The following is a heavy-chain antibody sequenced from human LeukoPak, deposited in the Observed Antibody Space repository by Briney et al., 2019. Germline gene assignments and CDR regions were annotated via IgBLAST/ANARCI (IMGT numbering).Heavy chain of an antibody. Sequence: SETLSLTCTVSGGSINNYYWSWIRQPPGKGLEWIGYIYYSGSTNYNPSLKSRVTISVDTSKNQFSLKPSSVTAADTAVYYCARDAPGGAFDIWGQGTMVTVSS. V-gene: IGHV4-59*01. J-gene: IGHJ3*02. CDR1: GGSINNYY. D-gene: IGHD1-1*01. CDR2: IYYSGST. CDR3: ARDAPGGAFDI.